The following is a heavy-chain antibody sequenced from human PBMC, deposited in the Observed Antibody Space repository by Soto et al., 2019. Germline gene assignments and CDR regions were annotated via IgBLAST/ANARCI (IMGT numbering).Heavy chain of an antibody. Sequence: ESGGGLVKPGGSLRLSCAVSGFTFSSYNMNWVRQAPGKGLEWVSSISGSSSYIYYVDSVKGRFTISRDNAKNSLYLQMNSLRAEDTAVYYCARLTGTQGNFDYWGQGTLVTVSS. CDR2: ISGSSSYI. V-gene: IGHV3-21*01. J-gene: IGHJ4*02. CDR1: GFTFSSYN. CDR3: ARLTGTQGNFDY. D-gene: IGHD1-20*01.